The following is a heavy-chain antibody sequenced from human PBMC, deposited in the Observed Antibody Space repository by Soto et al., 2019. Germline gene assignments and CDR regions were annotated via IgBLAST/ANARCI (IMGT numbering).Heavy chain of an antibody. Sequence: ASVKVSCKASGYTFTSYDINWVRQATGQGLEWMGWMNPNSGNTGYAQKFQGRVTMTRNTSISTAYMELSSLRSEDTAVYYCARVLTVVVVVAATDFDYWGQGTLVTVSS. J-gene: IGHJ4*02. D-gene: IGHD2-15*01. V-gene: IGHV1-8*01. CDR2: MNPNSGNT. CDR3: ARVLTVVVVVAATDFDY. CDR1: GYTFTSYD.